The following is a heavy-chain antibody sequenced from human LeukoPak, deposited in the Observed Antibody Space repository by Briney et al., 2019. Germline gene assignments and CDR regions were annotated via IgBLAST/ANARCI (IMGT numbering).Heavy chain of an antibody. CDR3: AGTRGAPQVL. D-gene: IGHD3-10*01. V-gene: IGHV4-34*01. CDR1: GGSFSGYY. J-gene: IGHJ4*02. Sequence: SETLSLTCAVYGGSFSGYYWSWIRQPPGKGLEWIGEINHSGSTNYNPSLKSRVTISVDTSKNQFSLKLSSVTAADTAVYYCAGTRGAPQVLWGQGTLVTVSS. CDR2: INHSGST.